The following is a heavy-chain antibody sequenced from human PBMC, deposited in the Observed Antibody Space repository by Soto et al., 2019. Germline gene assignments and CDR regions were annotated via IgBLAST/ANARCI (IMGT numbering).Heavy chain of an antibody. CDR1: GYTLTELS. CDR3: DTEGAADYCTDF. V-gene: IGHV1-24*01. Sequence: ASVKVSCKVSGYTLTELSMHWVRQAPGKGLEWMGGFDPEDGETIYAQKFQGRVTMTEDTSTDTAYMELSSLRSEDTAVYYCDTEGAADYCTDFWREGLTVTVSS. D-gene: IGHD6-25*01. J-gene: IGHJ6*04. CDR2: FDPEDGET.